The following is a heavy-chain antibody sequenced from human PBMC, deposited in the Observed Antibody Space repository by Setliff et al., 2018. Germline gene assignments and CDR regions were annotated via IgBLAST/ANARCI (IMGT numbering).Heavy chain of an antibody. CDR1: GFTFGSYW. CDR2: IHQDGSER. CDR3: VRKSGHSSGWIDY. D-gene: IGHD6-19*01. Sequence: PGGSLRLSCAASGFTFGSYWMTWVRQAPEKGLEWVANIHQDGSERHYVDSVKGRFTISRDNAKNSLFLQMNILEVEDTAVYYCVRKSGHSSGWIDYWGQGTLVTVSS. V-gene: IGHV3-7*01. J-gene: IGHJ4*02.